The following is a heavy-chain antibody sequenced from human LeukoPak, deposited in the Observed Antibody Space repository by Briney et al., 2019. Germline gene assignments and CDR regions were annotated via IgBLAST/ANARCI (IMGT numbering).Heavy chain of an antibody. Sequence: GASVKVSCKASGYTFTSYGINWARQAPGQGLEWMGWISTYDANTEYAQKLQGRVTMTTDTSTSTAYMEVRSLRSDDTAVYYCARDGRGHWDTSRWYLGNWFDPWGQGTLVTVSS. D-gene: IGHD6-13*01. V-gene: IGHV1-18*01. J-gene: IGHJ5*02. CDR3: ARDGRGHWDTSRWYLGNWFDP. CDR2: ISTYDANT. CDR1: GYTFTSYG.